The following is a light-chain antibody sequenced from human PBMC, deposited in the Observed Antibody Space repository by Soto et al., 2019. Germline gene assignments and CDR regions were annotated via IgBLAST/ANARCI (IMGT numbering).Light chain of an antibody. CDR3: QQDDNLPGMYT. CDR1: QDISNY. CDR2: DAS. V-gene: IGKV1-33*01. J-gene: IGKJ2*01. Sequence: DIQMTQSPSSLSAAVGDRVTITCQARQDISNYLNWYQQKPGKAPKLLIYDASNLETGVPSRFSGSGSGTDFTFTISSLQPEDIATYYCQQDDNLPGMYTFGQGTKLEIK.